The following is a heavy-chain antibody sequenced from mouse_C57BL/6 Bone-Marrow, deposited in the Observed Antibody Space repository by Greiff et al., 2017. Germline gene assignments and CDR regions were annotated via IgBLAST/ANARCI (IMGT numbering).Heavy chain of an antibody. CDR1: GYTFTGYW. J-gene: IGHJ3*01. Sequence: QVQLQQSGAELMKPGASVKLSCKATGYTFTGYWIEWVKQRPGHGLEWIGKILPGSGSTNYNQKFKGKATFTADTSSNTAYMQLSSLTTEDSAIYDCAREGEGYCGGPFAYWGQGTLVTVSA. CDR2: ILPGSGST. V-gene: IGHV1-9*01. D-gene: IGHD1-2*01. CDR3: AREGEGYCGGPFAY.